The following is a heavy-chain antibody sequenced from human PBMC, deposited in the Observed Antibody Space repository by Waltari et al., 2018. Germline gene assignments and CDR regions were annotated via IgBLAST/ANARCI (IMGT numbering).Heavy chain of an antibody. Sequence: EVQLLESGGGLVQPGGSLRLSCAASGFTFSSYTMSWVRRAPGKGLECVSAISGSGGRTYYADSVKGRFTLSRDNSKNTLYLQMNSLRADDTAVYYCARKGGQWPTDYWGQGTLVTVSS. CDR1: GFTFSSYT. J-gene: IGHJ4*02. D-gene: IGHD6-19*01. CDR3: ARKGGQWPTDY. CDR2: ISGSGGRT. V-gene: IGHV3-23*01.